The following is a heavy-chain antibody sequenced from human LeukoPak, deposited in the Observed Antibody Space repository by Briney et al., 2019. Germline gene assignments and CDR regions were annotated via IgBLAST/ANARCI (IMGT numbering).Heavy chain of an antibody. CDR3: ARRSVDTAKQLRAFDI. V-gene: IGHV4-38-2*02. J-gene: IGHJ3*02. CDR1: GYSISSGYY. CDR2: IYHSGST. D-gene: IGHD5-18*01. Sequence: SETLSLTCTVSGYSISSGYYWGWIRQPPGKGLEWIGSIYHSGSTYYNPSLKSRVAISVDTSKNQFSLKLNSVTAADTAVYYCARRSVDTAKQLRAFDIWGQGTMVTVSS.